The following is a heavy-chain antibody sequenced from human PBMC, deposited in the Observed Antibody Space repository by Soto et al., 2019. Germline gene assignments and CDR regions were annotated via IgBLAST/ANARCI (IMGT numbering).Heavy chain of an antibody. CDR3: AKADGRIVARHFDF. V-gene: IGHV3-23*01. J-gene: IGHJ4*02. CDR2: ISSGGGSP. D-gene: IGHD6-6*01. CDR1: GFTFSSYA. Sequence: EVQLLESGGGLVQPGGSLRLSCAASGFTFSSYAMYWVRQAPGKGLEWVSGISSGGGSPYCADSVKGRFTISRDNSKNTLYLQMNSLRAEDRAVYYCAKADGRIVARHFDFWGQGSLVTVSS.